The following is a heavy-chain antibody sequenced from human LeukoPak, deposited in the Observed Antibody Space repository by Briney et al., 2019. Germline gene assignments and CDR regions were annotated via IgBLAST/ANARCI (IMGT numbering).Heavy chain of an antibody. V-gene: IGHV3-48*01. Sequence: PGGSLRLSCAASGFTFSNYSMYWVRQAPGKGLEWVSYISSSSNTIYYADSVKGRFTISRDNAQNSLYLQMNSLRAEDTAVYYCARDFGARGWLDYWGQGTLVTVSS. CDR3: ARDFGARGWLDY. CDR1: GFTFSNYS. D-gene: IGHD6-19*01. J-gene: IGHJ4*02. CDR2: ISSSSNTI.